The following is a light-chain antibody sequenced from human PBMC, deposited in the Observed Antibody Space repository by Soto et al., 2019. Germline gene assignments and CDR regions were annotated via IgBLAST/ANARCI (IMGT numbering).Light chain of an antibody. CDR3: QQYGSSPPIT. Sequence: EIVLTQSPGTLSLSPGERATLSCRASQSVSKSYLAWYQQQPGQAPRLLIYGASSIATGIPDKFSGSGSGTDFTLTISRLEPEDFAVYYCQQYGSSPPITFGQGTRLEIK. CDR1: QSVSKSY. CDR2: GAS. V-gene: IGKV3-20*01. J-gene: IGKJ5*01.